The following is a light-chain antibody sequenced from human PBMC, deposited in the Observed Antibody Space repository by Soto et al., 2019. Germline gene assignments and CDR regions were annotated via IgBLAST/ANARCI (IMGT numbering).Light chain of an antibody. J-gene: IGKJ2*01. CDR2: AAS. CDR1: QSISDD. CDR3: QQSYSTLMYT. V-gene: IGKV1-39*01. Sequence: DIQMTQSPSSLSASVGDRVTITCRASQSISDDLNWYQQKPGKAPKLLIYAASSLQSGVPSRFSGSGSVTLFTLTISSLQPDDFATYYCQQSYSTLMYTFGQGTKLEIK.